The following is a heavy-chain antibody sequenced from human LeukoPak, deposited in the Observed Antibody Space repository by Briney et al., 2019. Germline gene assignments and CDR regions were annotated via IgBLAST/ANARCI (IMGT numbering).Heavy chain of an antibody. CDR2: IKQDGSEK. CDR1: GFTFSSYW. J-gene: IGHJ6*03. CDR3: ARGFLEWLFPRYYYYMDV. D-gene: IGHD3-3*01. Sequence: PGGSLRLSCAASGFTFSSYWMSWVRQAPGKGLEWVANIKQDGSEKYYVDSVKGRFTISRDNAKNSLYLQMNSLSAEDTAVYYCARGFLEWLFPRYYYYMDVWGKGTTVTVSS. V-gene: IGHV3-7*01.